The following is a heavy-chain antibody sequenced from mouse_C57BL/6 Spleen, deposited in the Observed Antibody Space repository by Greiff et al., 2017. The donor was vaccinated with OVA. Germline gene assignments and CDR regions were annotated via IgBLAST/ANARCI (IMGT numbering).Heavy chain of an antibody. CDR3: ARANWGLYARDY. V-gene: IGHV1-81*01. Sequence: VQLVESGAELARPGASVKLSCKASGYTFTSYGISWVKQRTGQGLEWIGEIYPRSGNTYYNEKFKGKATLTVDKSSSTAYMELRSLTSEDSAVYFCARANWGLYARDYWGQGTSVTVSS. CDR1: GYTFTSYG. J-gene: IGHJ4*01. D-gene: IGHD4-1*01. CDR2: IYPRSGNT.